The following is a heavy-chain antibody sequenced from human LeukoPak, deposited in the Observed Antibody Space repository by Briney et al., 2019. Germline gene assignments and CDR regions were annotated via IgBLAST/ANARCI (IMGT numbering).Heavy chain of an antibody. CDR1: GGTFSNYA. D-gene: IGHD4-11*01. CDR3: ASTPRSMTTVTGFFDS. CDR2: IIPIFGTP. J-gene: IGHJ4*02. V-gene: IGHV1-69*05. Sequence: SVKVSCKASGGTFSNYAISWVRQAPGQGLEWLGGIIPIFGTPNYAQKFRGRVRITTDESTSTAYMELSSLRSEDTAVYFCASTPRSMTTVTGFFDSWGQGTLVTVSS.